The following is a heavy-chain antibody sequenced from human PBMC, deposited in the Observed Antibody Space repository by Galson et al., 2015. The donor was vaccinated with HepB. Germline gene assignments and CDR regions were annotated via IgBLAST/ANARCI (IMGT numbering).Heavy chain of an antibody. CDR3: VKDPRISYFDH. CDR2: ISPTAERT. CDR1: GFTFSYYA. V-gene: IGHV3-64D*06. Sequence: SLRLSCAASGFTFSYYAMHWVRQAPGKGLEYVSAISPTAERTYYADSVKGRFSISRNDSKSTLYLQMNSLRIEDTALYYCVKDPRISYFDHWGQGTLVVVSS. D-gene: IGHD2-15*01. J-gene: IGHJ4*02.